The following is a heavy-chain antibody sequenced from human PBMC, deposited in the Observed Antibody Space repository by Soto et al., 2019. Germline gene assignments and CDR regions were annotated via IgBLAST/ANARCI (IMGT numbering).Heavy chain of an antibody. V-gene: IGHV1-18*01. CDR2: ISTSNGHT. J-gene: IGHJ4*02. CDR3: VRDLPSAAPFLEL. Sequence: QVQLIQSGAEVKRPGASLKVSCRASGYAFNTYGVSWVRQAPGQGLEWVGWISTSNGHTNFAQNFQGRVTLTTDTSTSTDYMERRSLTSDDTAGYYCVRDLPSAAPFLELWGQGTLVTVSS. CDR1: GYAFNTYG. D-gene: IGHD1-7*01.